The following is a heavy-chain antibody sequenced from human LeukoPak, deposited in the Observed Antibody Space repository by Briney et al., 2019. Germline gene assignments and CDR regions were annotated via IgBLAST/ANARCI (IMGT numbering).Heavy chain of an antibody. J-gene: IGHJ4*02. CDR2: ISSSGSTI. Sequence: PGGSLRLSCAASGFTFSDYYMSWIRQAPGKGLEWVSYISSSGSTIYYADSVKGRFTISRDNSKNTLYLQMNSLRAEDTAVYYCAKSNYYDSSGYYFDYWGQGTLVTVSS. V-gene: IGHV3-11*01. D-gene: IGHD3-22*01. CDR1: GFTFSDYY. CDR3: AKSNYYDSSGYYFDY.